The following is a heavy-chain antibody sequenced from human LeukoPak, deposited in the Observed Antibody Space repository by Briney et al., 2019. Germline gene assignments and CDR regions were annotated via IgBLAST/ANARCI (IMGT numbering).Heavy chain of an antibody. CDR1: GGSISSYY. V-gene: IGHV4-4*07. CDR2: IYTSGST. J-gene: IGHJ4*02. CDR3: ARGAYDYVWGSYRLDY. D-gene: IGHD3-16*02. Sequence: SETLSLTCTVSGGSISSYYWSWIRQPAGKGLEWIERIYTSGSTNYNPSLKSRVTMSVDTSKNQFSLKLSSVTAADTAVYYCARGAYDYVWGSYRLDYWGQGTLVTVSS.